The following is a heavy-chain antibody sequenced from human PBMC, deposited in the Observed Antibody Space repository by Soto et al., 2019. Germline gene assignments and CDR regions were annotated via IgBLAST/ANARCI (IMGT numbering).Heavy chain of an antibody. CDR3: ARSSSGIVATPRSDYYMDV. CDR2: INPNSGGT. CDR1: GYAFTGYY. D-gene: IGHD5-12*01. V-gene: IGHV1-2*04. J-gene: IGHJ6*03. Sequence: GASVKVSCKASGYAFTGYYMHWVRQAPGQGLEWMGWINPNSGGTNYAQKFQGWVTMTRDTSISTAYMELSRLRSDDTAVYYCARSSSGIVATPRSDYYMDVWGKGTTVTVSS.